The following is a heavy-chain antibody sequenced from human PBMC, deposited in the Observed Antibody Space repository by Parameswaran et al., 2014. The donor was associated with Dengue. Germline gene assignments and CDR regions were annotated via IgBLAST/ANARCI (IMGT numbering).Heavy chain of an antibody. CDR3: ARAPNGAGYYYYMDV. J-gene: IGHJ6*03. CDR2: IYYNGST. Sequence: RWIRQPPGKGLEWIGYIYYNGSTYYNPSLKSRVTISVDTSKNQFSLKLSSVTAADTAVYYCARAPNGAGYYYYMDVWGKGTTVTVSS. D-gene: IGHD2-8*01. V-gene: IGHV4-31*02.